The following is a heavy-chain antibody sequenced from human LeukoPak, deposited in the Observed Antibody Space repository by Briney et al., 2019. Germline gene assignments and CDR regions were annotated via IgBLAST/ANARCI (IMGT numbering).Heavy chain of an antibody. Sequence: PSETLSLTCTVSGGSISSYYWSWIRQPPGKGLEWIGYIYYSGSTNYNPSLKSRVTISVDTSKNQFSLKLSSVTAADTAVYYCARGQRGKYYYDSSGYYYAPRYHYYYYMDVWGKGTTVTVSS. CDR2: IYYSGST. CDR3: ARGQRGKYYYDSSGYYYAPRYHYYYYMDV. V-gene: IGHV4-59*12. D-gene: IGHD3-22*01. J-gene: IGHJ6*03. CDR1: GGSISSYY.